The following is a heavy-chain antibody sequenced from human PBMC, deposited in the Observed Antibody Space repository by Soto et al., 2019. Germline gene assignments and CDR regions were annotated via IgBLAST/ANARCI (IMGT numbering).Heavy chain of an antibody. CDR2: IYYSGST. V-gene: IGHV4-61*01. CDR3: ARYVDYGDYAFDI. Sequence: PSEILSLTCTVSGGSVSSGSYYWSWIRQPPGKGLEWIGYIYYSGSTNYNPSLKSRVTISVDTSKNQFSLKLSSVTAADTAVYYCARYVDYGDYAFDIWGQGTMVTVSS. D-gene: IGHD4-17*01. CDR1: GGSVSSGSYY. J-gene: IGHJ3*02.